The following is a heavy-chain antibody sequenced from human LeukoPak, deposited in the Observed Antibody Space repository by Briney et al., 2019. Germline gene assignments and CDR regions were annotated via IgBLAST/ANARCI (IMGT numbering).Heavy chain of an antibody. J-gene: IGHJ4*02. V-gene: IGHV1-69*05. Sequence: KVSCKASGGTFSSYAISWVRQAPGQGLEWMGRIISIFGTANYAQKFQGRVTITTDESTNTAYMELSSLRSEDTAAYYCARGNWDSSGWYYGYWGQGTLVTVSS. CDR1: GGTFSSYA. CDR2: IISIFGTA. D-gene: IGHD6-19*01. CDR3: ARGNWDSSGWYYGY.